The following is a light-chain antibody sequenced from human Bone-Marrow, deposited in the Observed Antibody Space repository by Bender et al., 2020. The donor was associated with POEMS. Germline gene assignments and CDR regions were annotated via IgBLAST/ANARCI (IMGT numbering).Light chain of an antibody. V-gene: IGLV3-21*02. CDR1: NIGSRR. Sequence: SYVLTQSPSVSVAPGQTARITCEGNNIGSRRVHWYQQKSGQAPVVVVYDNSDRPSGIPDRFSGSKSGNTASLTVSGLQAEDEADYYCSSSAGSIYVEIFGGGTKLTVL. CDR2: DNS. J-gene: IGLJ2*01. CDR3: SSSAGSIYVEI.